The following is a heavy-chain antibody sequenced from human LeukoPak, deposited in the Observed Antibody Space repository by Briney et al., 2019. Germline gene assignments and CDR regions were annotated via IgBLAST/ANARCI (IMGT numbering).Heavy chain of an antibody. CDR2: INPDGNKK. CDR3: ARDLAYSRLDY. CDR1: GLTFSSSW. D-gene: IGHD5-18*01. J-gene: IGHJ4*02. Sequence: GGSLRLSCAVSGLTFSSSWMDWVRQAPGKGLEWVASINPDGNKKYSADSVKGRFTISRDNAENSLYLQMNSLRAEDTAFYYCARDLAYSRLDYWGQGMLVTVSS. V-gene: IGHV3-7*01.